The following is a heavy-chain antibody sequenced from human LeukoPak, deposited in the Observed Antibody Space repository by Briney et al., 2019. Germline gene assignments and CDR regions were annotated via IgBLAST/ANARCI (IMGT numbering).Heavy chain of an antibody. CDR3: ARESYSSSSADY. J-gene: IGHJ4*02. V-gene: IGHV3-21*01. D-gene: IGHD6-6*01. Sequence: GSLRLSCAASGFTFSSYSMNWVRQAPGKGLEWVSSISSSSSYIYYADSVKGRFTISRDNAKNSLYLQMNSLRAEDTAVYYCARESYSSSSADYWGQGTLVTVSS. CDR1: GFTFSSYS. CDR2: ISSSSSYI.